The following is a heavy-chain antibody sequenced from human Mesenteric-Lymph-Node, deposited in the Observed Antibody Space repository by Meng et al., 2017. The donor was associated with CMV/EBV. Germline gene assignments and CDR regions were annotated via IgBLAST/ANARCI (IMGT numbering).Heavy chain of an antibody. D-gene: IGHD6-13*01. J-gene: IGHJ6*02. Sequence: GESLKISCAASGFTFSTYSLNWVRQATGKGLEWVASISGSSSSMYYSDSARGRFTISRDNPNNSLFLQMNSLRAEDSAVYHCARGAAAATSFYYGLDVWGPGATVTVSS. CDR1: GFTFSTYS. CDR2: ISGSSSSM. CDR3: ARGAAAATSFYYGLDV. V-gene: IGHV3-21*01.